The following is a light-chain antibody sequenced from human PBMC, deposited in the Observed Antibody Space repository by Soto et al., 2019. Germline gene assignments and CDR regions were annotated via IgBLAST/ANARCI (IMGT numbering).Light chain of an antibody. V-gene: IGKV1-39*01. CDR1: QGIRSE. CDR2: AAS. Sequence: DIQMTQSPSTLSASVGDRFTITCRASQGIRSELGWYQQKPGKAPKLLIYAASSLQSGVPSRFSGSGSGTDFTLTISSLQPEDFATYYCQQSYSTPQTFGQGTKVDIK. CDR3: QQSYSTPQT. J-gene: IGKJ1*01.